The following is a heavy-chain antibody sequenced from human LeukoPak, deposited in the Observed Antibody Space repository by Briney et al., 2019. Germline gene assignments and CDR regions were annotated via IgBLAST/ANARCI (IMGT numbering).Heavy chain of an antibody. CDR3: ARRTDYYDSSGYYFDY. D-gene: IGHD3-22*01. J-gene: IGHJ4*02. CDR1: GYCISSGYY. CDR2: IYHSGST. Sequence: PSETLSLTCTVSGYCISSGYYWGWIRQPPGKGLEWSGSIYHSGSTYYNPSLKSRVTISVDTSKNQFSLKLSSVTAADTAVYYCARRTDYYDSSGYYFDYWGQGTLVTVSS. V-gene: IGHV4-38-2*02.